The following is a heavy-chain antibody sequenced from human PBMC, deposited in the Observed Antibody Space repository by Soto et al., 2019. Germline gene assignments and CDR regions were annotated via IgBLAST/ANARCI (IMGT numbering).Heavy chain of an antibody. D-gene: IGHD1-20*01. CDR3: STTVITAPLFEY. J-gene: IGHJ4*02. CDR2: IRNKPVGHTT. Sequence: EVQLVESGGALVQPGGSLRLSCAGSGFTFSNHYMDWVRQAPGKGLEWLGRIRNKPVGHTTEHAASVRGRFTISRDDSKNSVYLQMHSLKTEDSAVYYCSTTVITAPLFEYWGQGTVVTVSS. V-gene: IGHV3-72*01. CDR1: GFTFSNHY.